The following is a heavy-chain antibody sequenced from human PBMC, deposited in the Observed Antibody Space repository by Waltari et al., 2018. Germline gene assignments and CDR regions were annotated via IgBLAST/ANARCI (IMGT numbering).Heavy chain of an antibody. CDR1: GYTFTGYY. D-gene: IGHD3-3*01. Sequence: QVQLVQSGAEVKKPGASVKVSCKASGYTFTGYYMHWVLPAPGQGLEWMGWINPNSGGTNYVQKFQGRVTMTRDTSISTAYMELSRLRSDDTAVYYCARGITIFGVVIIRYYYMDVWGKGTTVTVSS. CDR2: INPNSGGT. J-gene: IGHJ6*03. CDR3: ARGITIFGVVIIRYYYMDV. V-gene: IGHV1-2*02.